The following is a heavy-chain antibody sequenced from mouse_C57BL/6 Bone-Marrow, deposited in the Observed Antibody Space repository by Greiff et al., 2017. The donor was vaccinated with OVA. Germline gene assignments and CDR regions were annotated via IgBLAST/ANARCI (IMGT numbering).Heavy chain of an antibody. CDR1: GFTFSSYA. CDR3: GRDTLRSHFDY. V-gene: IGHV5-4*01. Sequence: DVKLVESGGGLVKPGGSLKLSCAASGFTFSSYAMSWVRQTPEKRLEWVATISDGGSYTYYPDNVKGRFTISRDNAKNNLYLQMSHLKSEDTAMYYCGRDTLRSHFDYWGQGTTLTVSS. J-gene: IGHJ2*01. CDR2: ISDGGSYT. D-gene: IGHD1-1*01.